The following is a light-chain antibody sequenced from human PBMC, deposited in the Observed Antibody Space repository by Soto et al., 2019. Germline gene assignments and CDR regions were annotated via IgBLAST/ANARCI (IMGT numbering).Light chain of an antibody. J-gene: IGKJ5*01. Sequence: DIQMTQSPSSVSASVGDSVTITCRASQNIISWLAWYQQKPGRAPKLLIYAASILQSGVPSRFSGSGSGTDFTLTINSLQPEDFATYYCQQAYGFPVTFGQGTRLETK. V-gene: IGKV1-12*01. CDR1: QNIISW. CDR3: QQAYGFPVT. CDR2: AAS.